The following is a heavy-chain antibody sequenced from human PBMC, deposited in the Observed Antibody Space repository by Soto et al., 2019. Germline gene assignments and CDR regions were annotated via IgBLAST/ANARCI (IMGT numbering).Heavy chain of an antibody. CDR2: INHSGNT. J-gene: IGHJ6*02. V-gene: IGHV4-34*01. CDR1: GGSFSGYY. D-gene: IGHD2-2*01. Sequence: SETLSLTCSIYGGSFSGYYWSWTRQPPGKGLEWIGEINHSGNTNYNPSLKSRVTISVDTSNNQFSLKLNSVTAADTAVYYSASSGPAVLHGFYYPDMDVWGQGTTVTVSS. CDR3: ASSGPAVLHGFYYPDMDV.